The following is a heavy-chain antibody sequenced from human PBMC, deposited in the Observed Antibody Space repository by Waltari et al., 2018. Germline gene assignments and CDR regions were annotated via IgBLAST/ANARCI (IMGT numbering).Heavy chain of an antibody. D-gene: IGHD2-21*01. V-gene: IGHV3-7*01. CDR3: ARGDYCGGDCYWGAFDI. J-gene: IGHJ3*02. CDR1: GFTFSSYW. Sequence: EVQLVESGGGLVQPGGSLRLSCAASGFTFSSYWMSWVRQAPGKGLEWVANIKQDGSEKYYVDSVKGRFTTSRDNAKNSLYLQMNSLRAEDTAVYYCARGDYCGGDCYWGAFDIWGQGTMVTVSS. CDR2: IKQDGSEK.